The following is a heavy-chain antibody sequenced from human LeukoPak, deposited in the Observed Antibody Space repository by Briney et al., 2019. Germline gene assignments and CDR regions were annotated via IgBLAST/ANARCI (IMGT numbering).Heavy chain of an antibody. CDR3: ARDLPDSSGWYRSHAFDI. V-gene: IGHV3-9*03. Sequence: GGSLRLSCAASGFTFDDYAMHWVRQVPGKGLEWVSGISWNSGSIGHADSVKGRFTISRDNAKNSLYLQMNSLRAEDMALYYCARDLPDSSGWYRSHAFDIWGQGTMVTVSS. D-gene: IGHD6-19*01. CDR2: ISWNSGSI. CDR1: GFTFDDYA. J-gene: IGHJ3*02.